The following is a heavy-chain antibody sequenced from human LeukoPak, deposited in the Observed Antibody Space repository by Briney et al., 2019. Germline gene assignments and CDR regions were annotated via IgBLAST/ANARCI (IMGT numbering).Heavy chain of an antibody. D-gene: IGHD3-10*01. CDR2: IDPRGNT. V-gene: IGHV4-4*09. CDR3: ARVTMIRGVVT. Sequence: SETLSLTCTVSGGSVNSYYWTWIRQSPGKGLEWIAYIDPRGNTDYKPSLESRLTMSVDTSTNQFSLKLTSLTAADTAVYYCARVTMIRGVVTWGQGTLVTVSS. CDR1: GGSVNSYY. J-gene: IGHJ5*02.